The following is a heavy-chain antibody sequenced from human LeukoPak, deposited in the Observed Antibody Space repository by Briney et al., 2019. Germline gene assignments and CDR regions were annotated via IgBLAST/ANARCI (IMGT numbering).Heavy chain of an antibody. J-gene: IGHJ4*02. CDR2: INHSGST. CDR3: ARGRLLLWLGEPIGEFDY. CDR1: GGSFSGYY. Sequence: PSETLSLTCAVYGGSFSGYYWSWIRQPPGKGLEWIGEINHSGSTNYNPSLKSRVTISVDTSKNQFSLKLSSVTAADTAVYYCARGRLLLWLGEPIGEFDYWGQGTLVTVSS. V-gene: IGHV4-34*01. D-gene: IGHD3-10*01.